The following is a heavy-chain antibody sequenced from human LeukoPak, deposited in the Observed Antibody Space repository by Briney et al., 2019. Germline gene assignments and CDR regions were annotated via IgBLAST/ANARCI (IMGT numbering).Heavy chain of an antibody. V-gene: IGHV3-7*03. Sequence: GGSLRLSCAASGFTFSSYWMSWVRQAPGKGLEWVANIKQDGSEKYYVDSVKGRFTISRDNAKNSLYLQINSLRAEDTAVYYCGRVSESLVNGGVSWSFDNWGQGTLVTVSS. CDR2: IKQDGSEK. D-gene: IGHD2-15*01. J-gene: IGHJ4*02. CDR1: GFTFSSYW. CDR3: GRVSESLVNGGVSWSFDN.